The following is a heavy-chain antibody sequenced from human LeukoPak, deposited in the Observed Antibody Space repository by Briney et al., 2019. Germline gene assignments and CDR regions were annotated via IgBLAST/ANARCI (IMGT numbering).Heavy chain of an antibody. D-gene: IGHD3-3*01. CDR2: IYWNDDK. CDR1: GFSLSTSGVG. Sequence: SGPTLVKPTQTLTLTCTFSGFSLSTSGVGVGWIRQPPGKALEWLALIYWNDDKRYSPSLKSRLTITKDTSKNQVVLTMTNMDPVDTATYYCAHSPYDFWSGNAGAGYFDLWGRGTLVTVSS. CDR3: AHSPYDFWSGNAGAGYFDL. V-gene: IGHV2-5*01. J-gene: IGHJ2*01.